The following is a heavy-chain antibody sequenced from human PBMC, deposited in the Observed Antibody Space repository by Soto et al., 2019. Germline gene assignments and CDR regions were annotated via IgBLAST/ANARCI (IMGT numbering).Heavy chain of an antibody. CDR1: GFTFSDHY. V-gene: IGHV3-72*01. CDR3: ARAEQYYGMDV. CDR2: TRNKANSYTT. D-gene: IGHD1-1*01. J-gene: IGHJ6*02. Sequence: GGSLRLSCAASGFTFSDHYMDWVRQAPGKGLEWVGRTRNKANSYTTEYAASVKGRFTISRDDSKNSLYLQMNSLKTEDTAVYYCARAEQYYGMDVWGQGTTVTVS.